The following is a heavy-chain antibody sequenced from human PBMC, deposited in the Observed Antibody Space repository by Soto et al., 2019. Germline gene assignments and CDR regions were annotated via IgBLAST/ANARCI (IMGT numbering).Heavy chain of an antibody. CDR1: GFTVSSNY. CDR2: IYSGGST. Sequence: EVQLVESGGGLVQPGGSLRLSCAASGFTVSSNYMSWVRQAPGKGLEWVSVIYSGGSTYYADSVKGRFTISRDNSKNTLYPQMTSLRAEDTAVYYCASVRIPTALDVWGHAPTVTVSS. J-gene: IGHJ6*02. V-gene: IGHV3-66*01. CDR3: ASVRIPTALDV. D-gene: IGHD3-10*01.